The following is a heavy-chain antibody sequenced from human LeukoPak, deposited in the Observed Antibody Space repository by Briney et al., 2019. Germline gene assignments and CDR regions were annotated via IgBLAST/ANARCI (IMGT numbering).Heavy chain of an antibody. CDR1: GFTFSRYA. CDR3: AQGKVTAFFDWFDP. D-gene: IGHD2-21*02. J-gene: IGHJ5*02. CDR2: ISTTGGTT. V-gene: IGHV3-23*01. Sequence: PGGSLRLSCAASGFTFSRYAMSWVRQAPGKGLECVSAISTTGGTTYYADSVKGRFTISRDNSKNTLYLQMSSLRAEDTAVYYCAQGKVTAFFDWFDPWGQGTLVTVSS.